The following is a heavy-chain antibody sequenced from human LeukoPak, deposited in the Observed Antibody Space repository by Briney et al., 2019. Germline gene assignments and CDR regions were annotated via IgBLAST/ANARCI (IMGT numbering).Heavy chain of an antibody. CDR1: GFTFSSYE. D-gene: IGHD5-18*01. V-gene: IGHV3-48*03. Sequence: GGSLRLSCAASGFTFSSYEMNWVRQAPGKGLEWVSYISSSGSTIYYADSVKGRFTISRDNAKNSLYLQMNSLRAEDTAVYYCARDQSDPGYSYGLDYWGQGTLVTVSS. CDR3: ARDQSDPGYSYGLDY. CDR2: ISSSGSTI. J-gene: IGHJ4*02.